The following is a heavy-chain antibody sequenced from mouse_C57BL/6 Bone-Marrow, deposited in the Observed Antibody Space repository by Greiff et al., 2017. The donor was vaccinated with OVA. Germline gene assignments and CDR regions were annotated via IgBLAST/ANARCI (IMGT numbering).Heavy chain of an antibody. J-gene: IGHJ2*01. CDR1: GFNIKNTY. V-gene: IGHV14-3*01. Sequence: VQLKESGAELVKPGASVKLSCTASGFNIKNTYMHWVKQRPEQGLEWIGRIDPANGNTKYAPKFQGKATITADISSNTAYLQLSSLTSEDTAIYYCASITTVVNLDYWGQGTTLTVSS. D-gene: IGHD1-1*01. CDR2: IDPANGNT. CDR3: ASITTVVNLDY.